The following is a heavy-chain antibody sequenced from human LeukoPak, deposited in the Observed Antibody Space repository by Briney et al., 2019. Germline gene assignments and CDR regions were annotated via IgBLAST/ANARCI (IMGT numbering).Heavy chain of an antibody. V-gene: IGHV1-8*01. Sequence: ASVKVSCKASGYTFTSYDINWVRQATGQGLEWMGWMNPNSGNTGYAQKFQGRVTMTRNTSISTAYMELSSLRSEDTAVYYCARGRITMIVGPYWGQGTLVTVSS. CDR2: MNPNSGNT. CDR1: GYTFTSYD. CDR3: ARGRITMIVGPY. D-gene: IGHD3-22*01. J-gene: IGHJ4*02.